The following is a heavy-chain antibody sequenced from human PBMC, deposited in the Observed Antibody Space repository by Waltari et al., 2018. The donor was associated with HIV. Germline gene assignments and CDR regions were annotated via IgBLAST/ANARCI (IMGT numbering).Heavy chain of an antibody. J-gene: IGHJ4*02. CDR2: IDRDNKET. D-gene: IGHD3-16*02. Sequence: EVKLVESGGGRVEPGGSLRLSCVASGFRFSQFSMNWVRQSPGRGLEWVASIDRDNKETFYAESVKGRFTISRDNSEDSLFLHMDALKVEDTARYYCVKDQGSYLGWGDVWGPGTVVTVSS. CDR1: GFRFSQFS. V-gene: IGHV3-21*02. CDR3: VKDQGSYLGWGDV.